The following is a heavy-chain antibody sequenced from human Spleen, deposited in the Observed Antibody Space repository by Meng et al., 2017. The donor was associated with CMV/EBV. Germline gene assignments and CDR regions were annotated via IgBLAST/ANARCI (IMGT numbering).Heavy chain of an antibody. D-gene: IGHD5-12*01. CDR2: ISWNSGSI. CDR3: ARDGDGGYDWGHDY. CDR1: GFTFSSYS. V-gene: IGHV3-9*01. J-gene: IGHJ4*02. Sequence: SLKISCAASGFTFSSYSMNWVRQAPGKSLEWVSGISWNSGSIGYADSVKGRFTISRDNAKNSLYLQMNSLRAEDTAVYYCARDGDGGYDWGHDYWGQGTLVTVSS.